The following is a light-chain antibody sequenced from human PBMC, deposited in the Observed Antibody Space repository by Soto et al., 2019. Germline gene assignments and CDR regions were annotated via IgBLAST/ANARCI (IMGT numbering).Light chain of an antibody. J-gene: IGLJ1*01. Sequence: QSVLTQPPSASGTPGQRVTISCSGSSSNIGSNSVYWYQQLPGTAPKLLIYVNTNRPAGVPDRFSGSKSGTSGSLAITGLQTEDEADYYCQSFDRALSGYVLGTGTKLTVL. V-gene: IGLV1-44*01. CDR2: VNT. CDR3: QSFDRALSGYV. CDR1: SSNIGSNS.